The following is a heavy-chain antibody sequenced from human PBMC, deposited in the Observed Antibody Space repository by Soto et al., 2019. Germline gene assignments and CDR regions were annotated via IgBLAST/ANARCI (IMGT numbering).Heavy chain of an antibody. J-gene: IGHJ4*02. Sequence: QVQLVQSGAEVKKPGSSVKVSCKASGGTFSSYAISWVRQAPGQGLEWMGGIIPIFGTANYAQKFQGRVTITADESXXTAYMGLCSLRSDDTAVYYCARKMRSGSYSTGLGCWGQGTLVTVSS. V-gene: IGHV1-69*12. CDR2: IIPIFGTA. D-gene: IGHD1-26*01. CDR1: GGTFSSYA. CDR3: ARKMRSGSYSTGLGC.